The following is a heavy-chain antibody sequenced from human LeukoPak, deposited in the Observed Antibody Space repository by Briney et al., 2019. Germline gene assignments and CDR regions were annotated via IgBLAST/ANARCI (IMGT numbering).Heavy chain of an antibody. Sequence: SETLSLTCTVSGGSISSYYWSWIRQPPGKGLEWIGSIYYSGSTYYNPSLKSRVTISVDTSKNQFSLKLSSVTAADTAVYYCAREYFYGDFRDYWGQGTLVTVSS. CDR3: AREYFYGDFRDY. J-gene: IGHJ4*02. V-gene: IGHV4-59*12. D-gene: IGHD4-17*01. CDR1: GGSISSYY. CDR2: IYYSGST.